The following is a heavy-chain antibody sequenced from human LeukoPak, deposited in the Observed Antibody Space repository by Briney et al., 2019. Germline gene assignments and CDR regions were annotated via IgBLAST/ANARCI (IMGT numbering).Heavy chain of an antibody. V-gene: IGHV4-31*03. D-gene: IGHD3-16*01. CDR1: GGSISTAGYY. CDR3: ARRGRFGGRDGGEGFDL. J-gene: IGHJ3*01. CDR2: IYYSGST. Sequence: SQTLSLTCTVSGGSISTAGYYWSWIRQHSGEGLEWIGYIYYSGSTNYNPSLKSRVIMSVDTSKNQFSLKLSSVTAADTAVYYCARRGRFGGRDGGEGFDLWGQGTMVTVSS.